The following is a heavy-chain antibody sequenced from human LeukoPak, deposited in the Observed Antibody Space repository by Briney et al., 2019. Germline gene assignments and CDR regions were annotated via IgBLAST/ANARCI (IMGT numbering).Heavy chain of an antibody. CDR3: ARDPPLKYSSSSTPFDY. J-gene: IGHJ4*02. D-gene: IGHD6-6*01. CDR2: ISAYNGNT. V-gene: IGHV1-18*01. Sequence: ASVKVSCKASGYTFTSHGISWVRQAPGQGLEWMGWISAYNGNTNYAQKLQGRVTMTTDTSTTTAYMELRSLRSDDTAVYYCARDPPLKYSSSSTPFDYWGQGTLVTVSS. CDR1: GYTFTSHG.